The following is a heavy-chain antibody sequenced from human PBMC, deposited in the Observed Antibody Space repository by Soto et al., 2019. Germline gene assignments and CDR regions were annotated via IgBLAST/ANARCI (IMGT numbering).Heavy chain of an antibody. CDR1: GYTFNSHE. J-gene: IGHJ4*02. CDR3: ARGGIH. D-gene: IGHD6-13*01. CDR2: VSGSGTT. V-gene: IGHV3-48*03. Sequence: GGSLRLSCVASGYTFNSHEMNWIRQTPGKRLEWISSVSGSGTTKYADSVKGRFTISRDNAHKSTYLQMNSLRVEDTGVYYCARGGIHWGQGALV.